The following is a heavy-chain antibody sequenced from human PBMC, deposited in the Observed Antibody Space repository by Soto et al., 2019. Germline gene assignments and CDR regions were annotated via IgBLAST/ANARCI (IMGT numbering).Heavy chain of an antibody. J-gene: IGHJ4*02. V-gene: IGHV4-59*08. Sequence: PSETLSLTCSVSNGSFSPNYWAWIRQPPGKGLEWIGYIYYSGSTNYNPSLKSRVTISVDTSKNQFSLKLNSMTAADTAVYYCARHNYGSGSTYFDYWGQGTLVTVSS. CDR3: ARHNYGSGSTYFDY. CDR1: NGSFSPNY. CDR2: IYYSGST. D-gene: IGHD3-10*01.